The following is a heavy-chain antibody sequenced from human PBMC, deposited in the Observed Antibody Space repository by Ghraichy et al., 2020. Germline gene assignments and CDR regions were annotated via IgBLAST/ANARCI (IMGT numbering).Heavy chain of an antibody. D-gene: IGHD2-8*02. CDR3: VKEHYTGWPNFDS. V-gene: IGHV3-43*01. CDR1: GFNFHAYS. Sequence: GESLNISCAASGFNFHAYSMHWVRQAPGKGLEWVSLIRGDSSRTHYADPVNGRFSISRDNGRNSLFLLMTSLRTEDTAFYYCVKEHYTGWPNFDSWGQGTLVSVSS. CDR2: IRGDSSRT. J-gene: IGHJ4*02.